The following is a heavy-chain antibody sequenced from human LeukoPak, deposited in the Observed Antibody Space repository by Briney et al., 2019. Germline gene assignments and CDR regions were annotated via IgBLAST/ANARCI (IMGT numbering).Heavy chain of an antibody. D-gene: IGHD3-9*01. V-gene: IGHV1-69*04. CDR2: TIPILGIA. Sequence: ASVKVSCKASGGTFSSYAISWVRQAPGQGLEWMGRTIPILGIANYAQKFQGRVTITADKSTSTAYMELSSLRSEDTAVYYCASPVHYDILTGYYVHYYYGMDVWGQGTTVTVSS. CDR3: ASPVHYDILTGYYVHYYYGMDV. CDR1: GGTFSSYA. J-gene: IGHJ6*02.